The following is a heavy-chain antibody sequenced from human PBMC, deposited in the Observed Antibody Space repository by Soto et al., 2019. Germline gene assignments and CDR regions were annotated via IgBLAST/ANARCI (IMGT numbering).Heavy chain of an antibody. V-gene: IGHV3-30-3*01. D-gene: IGHD6-19*01. J-gene: IGHJ4*02. Sequence: QVQLVESGGGVVQPGRSLRLTCAASGFTFSSYDMHWVRQAPGKGLEWVAVISYDGSNKYVDSVKGRFTISRDNSKNTLYLQMNRLRAEDTAVYYCARGKQWLVDYWGQGTLVTVSS. CDR1: GFTFSSYD. CDR2: ISYDGSNK. CDR3: ARGKQWLVDY.